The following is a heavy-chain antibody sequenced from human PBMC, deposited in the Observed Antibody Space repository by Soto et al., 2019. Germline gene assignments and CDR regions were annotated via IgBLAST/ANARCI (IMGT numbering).Heavy chain of an antibody. CDR1: GGSISSYY. V-gene: IGHV4-59*01. CDR3: ARKVLGEGYFDY. D-gene: IGHD2-8*01. J-gene: IGHJ4*02. CDR2: IYYSGST. Sequence: SETLSLTCTVSGGSISSYYWSWIRQPPGKGLEWIGYIYYSGSTNHNPALKSRVTISVDTSKNQFSLKLSSVTAADTAVYYCARKVLGEGYFDYWGQGTLVTVSS.